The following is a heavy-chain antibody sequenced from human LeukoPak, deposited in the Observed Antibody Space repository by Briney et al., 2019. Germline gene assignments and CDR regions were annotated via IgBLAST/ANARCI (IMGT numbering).Heavy chain of an antibody. Sequence: SETLSLTCTVSGGSLSGSYYWSWIRQPPGKGLEWMGYISNSGSTYYNPSLKSRVTISVDTSKNQFSLKLTSVTAADTAVYYCARSSGYMSYWGQGTLVTVSS. V-gene: IGHV4-4*09. CDR1: GGSLSGSYY. J-gene: IGHJ4*02. CDR2: ISNSGST. D-gene: IGHD3-22*01. CDR3: ARSSGYMSY.